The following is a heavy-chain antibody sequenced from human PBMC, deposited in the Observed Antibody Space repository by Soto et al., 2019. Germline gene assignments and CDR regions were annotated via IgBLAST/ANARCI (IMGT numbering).Heavy chain of an antibody. CDR1: GGSTSSSSYY. CDR3: ARRGYSSSWYFHYYYGMDV. D-gene: IGHD6-13*01. V-gene: IGHV4-39*01. CDR2: IYYSGST. Sequence: ASETLSLTCTVSGGSTSSSSYYWGWIRQPPGKGLEWIGSIYYSGSTYYNPSLKSRVTISVDTSKNQFSLKLSSVTAADTAVYYCARRGYSSSWYFHYYYGMDVWGQGTTVTVSS. J-gene: IGHJ6*02.